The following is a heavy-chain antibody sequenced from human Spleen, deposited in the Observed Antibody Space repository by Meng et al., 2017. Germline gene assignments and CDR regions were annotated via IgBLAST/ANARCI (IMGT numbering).Heavy chain of an antibody. D-gene: IGHD3-10*01. CDR2: ISSSGSTI. J-gene: IGHJ5*02. Sequence: GESLKISCAASGFTFSSYEMNWVRQAPGKGLEWVSYISSSGSTIYYADSVKGRFTISRENSRNTLYLQMNSLRAEDTAVYYCAKVTSGEWFDPWGQGILVTVSS. V-gene: IGHV3-48*03. CDR3: AKVTSGEWFDP. CDR1: GFTFSSYE.